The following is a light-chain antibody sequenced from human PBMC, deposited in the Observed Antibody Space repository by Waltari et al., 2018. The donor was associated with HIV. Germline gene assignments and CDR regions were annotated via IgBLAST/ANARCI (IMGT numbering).Light chain of an antibody. CDR1: SSDIGGYNY. J-gene: IGLJ3*02. V-gene: IGLV2-14*03. CDR3: SSYRSGCIWV. CDR2: DVS. Sequence: QSALTQPASVSGSPGQSITISCTGTSSDIGGYNYVSWYQQHPGTAPKLMIYDVSNRPSEVANRFSCIKSGNTASLTISGLQAEDEADYYCSSYRSGCIWVFGGGTKLTVL.